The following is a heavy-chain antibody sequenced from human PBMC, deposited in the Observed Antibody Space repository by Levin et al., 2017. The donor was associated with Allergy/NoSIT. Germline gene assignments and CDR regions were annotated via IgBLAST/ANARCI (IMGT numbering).Heavy chain of an antibody. D-gene: IGHD6-25*01. V-gene: IGHV1-2*02. J-gene: IGHJ4*02. Sequence: GGSLRLSCKASGYTFTGYYMHWVRQAPGQGLEWMGWINPNSGGTNYAQKFQGRVTMTRDTSISTAYMELSRLRSDDTAVYYCARDQRADLTHDYWGQGTLVTVSS. CDR1: GYTFTGYY. CDR3: ARDQRADLTHDY. CDR2: INPNSGGT.